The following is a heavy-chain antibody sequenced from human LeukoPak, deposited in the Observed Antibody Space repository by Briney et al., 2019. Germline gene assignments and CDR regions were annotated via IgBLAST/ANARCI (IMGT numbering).Heavy chain of an antibody. CDR3: AKDLGSGSYYPSEYFQH. V-gene: IGHV3-21*04. CDR2: ISSSSSYI. D-gene: IGHD1-26*01. J-gene: IGHJ1*01. CDR1: GFTFSSYS. Sequence: GGSLRLSCAASGFTFSSYSMNWVRQAPGKGLEWVSSISSSSSYIYYADSVKGRFTISRDNSKNTLYLQMNSLRAEDTAVYYCAKDLGSGSYYPSEYFQHWGQGTLVTVSS.